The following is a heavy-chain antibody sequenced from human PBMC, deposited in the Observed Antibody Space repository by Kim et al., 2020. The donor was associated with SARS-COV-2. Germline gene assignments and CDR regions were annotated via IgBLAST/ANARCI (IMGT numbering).Heavy chain of an antibody. V-gene: IGHV3-74*01. CDR3: AWGAISYGMDV. D-gene: IGHD2-21*01. CDR2: INTDGSST. Sequence: GGSLRLSCAASGFTFSTYWMYWVRQAPGKGLVCVSRINTDGSSTTYADSVKGRFTISRDNAKNTLYLQMNSLRGEDTAVYYCAWGAISYGMDVWGQGTTVTVSS. CDR1: GFTFSTYW. J-gene: IGHJ6*02.